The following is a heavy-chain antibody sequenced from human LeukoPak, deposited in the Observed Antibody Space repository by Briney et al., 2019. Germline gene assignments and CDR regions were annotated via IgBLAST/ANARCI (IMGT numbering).Heavy chain of an antibody. J-gene: IGHJ4*02. D-gene: IGHD4-17*01. CDR2: IYYSGGT. CDR3: ARGLTTGPYRYTDFDY. V-gene: IGHV4-59*01. CDR1: GGSISGYY. Sequence: SETLSLTCTVSGGSISGYYWSWIRQPPGKVLEWIGYIYYSGGTNYNPSLESRVTISVDTSKNQFSLKLSSVTAADTALYYCARGLTTGPYRYTDFDYWGQGTLVTVSS.